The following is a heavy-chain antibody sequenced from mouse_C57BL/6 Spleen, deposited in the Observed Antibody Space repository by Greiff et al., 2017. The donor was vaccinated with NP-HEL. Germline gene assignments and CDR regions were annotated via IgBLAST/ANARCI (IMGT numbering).Heavy chain of an antibody. CDR1: GYTFTSYW. J-gene: IGHJ2*01. CDR2: IDPSDSYT. D-gene: IGHD1-1*01. Sequence: QVQLQQPGAELVKPGASVKLSCKASGYTFTSYWMQWVKQRPGQGLEWIGEIDPSDSYTNYNQKFKGKATLTVDTSSSTAYMQLSSLTSEDSAVYYCARKDYYGSRYYFDYRGQGTTLTVSS. CDR3: ARKDYYGSRYYFDY. V-gene: IGHV1-50*01.